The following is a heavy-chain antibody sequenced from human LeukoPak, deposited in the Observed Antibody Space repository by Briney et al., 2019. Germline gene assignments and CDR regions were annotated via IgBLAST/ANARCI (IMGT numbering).Heavy chain of an antibody. V-gene: IGHV3-11*06. Sequence: GGSLRLSCAASGFTFSDYYMSWIRQAPGKGLERVSYISSRTSDTNYVDSVKGRFTISRDNAKNSVYLHMNSLRAEDTAVYYCTRVGSSGSVDYWGQGTLVTVSS. CDR2: ISSRTSDT. CDR1: GFTFSDYY. CDR3: TRVGSSGSVDY. J-gene: IGHJ4*02. D-gene: IGHD1-1*01.